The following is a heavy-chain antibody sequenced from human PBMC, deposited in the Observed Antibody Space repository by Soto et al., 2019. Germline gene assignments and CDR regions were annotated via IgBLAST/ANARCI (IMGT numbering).Heavy chain of an antibody. J-gene: IGHJ5*02. CDR1: GYSFTSYW. V-gene: IGHV5-51*01. CDR3: ARLKAIAVAGTKWFDP. D-gene: IGHD6-19*01. CDR2: IYPGDSDT. Sequence: GESLKISCKGSGYSFTSYWIGWVRQMPGKGLEWMGIIYPGDSDTRYRPSFQGQVTISADKSISTAYLQWSSLKASDTAMYYCARLKAIAVAGTKWFDPWGQGTLVTVSS.